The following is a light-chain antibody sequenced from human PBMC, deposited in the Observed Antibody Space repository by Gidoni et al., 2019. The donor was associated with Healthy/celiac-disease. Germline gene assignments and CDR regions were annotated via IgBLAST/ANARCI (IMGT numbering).Light chain of an antibody. V-gene: IGKV1-27*01. Sequence: DIQMTQSPSSLSESVGDRVTITCRASQGISNYLAWYQQKPGKVPKLLIYAASTLQSGVPSRFSGSGSGTDFTLTISSLQPEDGATYYCQKYNSAPRVTFGQGTRLEIK. CDR3: QKYNSAPRVT. J-gene: IGKJ5*01. CDR2: AAS. CDR1: QGISNY.